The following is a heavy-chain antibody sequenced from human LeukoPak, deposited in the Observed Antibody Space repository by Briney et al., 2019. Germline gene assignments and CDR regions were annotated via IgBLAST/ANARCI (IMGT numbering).Heavy chain of an antibody. CDR2: IYPDDSDT. J-gene: IGHJ3*01. CDR1: GYSFKMYW. V-gene: IGHV5-51*01. CDR3: ARRSTHDAFGF. Sequence: GESLKISCKGSGYSFKMYWIGWVRQMPGKGLEYMAIIYPDDSDTRYSPSFQGQVTVSADKSINTAYLQWSSLKASDTAMYYCARRSTHDAFGFWGQGTMVTVSS.